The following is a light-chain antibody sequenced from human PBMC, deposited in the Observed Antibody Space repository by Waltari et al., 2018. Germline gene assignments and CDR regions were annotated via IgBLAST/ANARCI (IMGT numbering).Light chain of an antibody. J-gene: IGKJ2*01. Sequence: DIQLTQSPSTLSASVVGRVSLTCRASQSVISNLAWYQQKPGQAPKRLIWQASNLQSWVPPRFSGSGSGTEFTLTISSRQPDDSATYYCQQYETYSPYTFGQGTKVEI. V-gene: IGKV1-5*03. CDR3: QQYETYSPYT. CDR1: QSVISN. CDR2: QAS.